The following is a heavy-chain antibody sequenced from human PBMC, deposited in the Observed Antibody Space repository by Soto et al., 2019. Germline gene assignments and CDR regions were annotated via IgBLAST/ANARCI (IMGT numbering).Heavy chain of an antibody. Sequence: ASVKVSCKASGYTFTGYYMHWVRQAPGQGLEWMGWINPNSGGTNYAQKFQGRVTMTRDTSISTAYMELSRLRSDDTAVYYCARGPNSGSPSYFDYWGQGTLVTVSS. D-gene: IGHD1-26*01. CDR1: GYTFTGYY. J-gene: IGHJ4*02. CDR2: INPNSGGT. V-gene: IGHV1-2*02. CDR3: ARGPNSGSPSYFDY.